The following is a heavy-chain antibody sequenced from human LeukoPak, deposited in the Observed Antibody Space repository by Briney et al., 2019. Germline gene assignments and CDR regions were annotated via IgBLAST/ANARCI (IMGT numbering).Heavy chain of an antibody. D-gene: IGHD6-13*01. V-gene: IGHV5-51*01. CDR2: IHPGNSET. Sequence: GESLKISCKGSGYSFSSYWIAWVRQMPGKGLEWMGIIHPGNSETTYNPSFKGHVTMSADKSISAAYLQWSSLEDTDTAKYYCARRLSTIAISAANDYWGQGTLVTVSS. CDR3: ARRLSTIAISAANDY. J-gene: IGHJ4*02. CDR1: GYSFSSYW.